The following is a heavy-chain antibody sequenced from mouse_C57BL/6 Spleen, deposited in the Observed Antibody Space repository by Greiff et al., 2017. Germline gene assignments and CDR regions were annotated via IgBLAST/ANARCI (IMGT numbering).Heavy chain of an antibody. Sequence: QVQLQQPGAELVRPGASVTLSCKASGYTFTVYEMHWVKQTPVHGLEWIGAIDPATGGTAYNQKFKGKAILTADKSSSTAYMDLRRLTSVYSAVYYCTRGDSGCYVGVHFYYRGQGTTLT. J-gene: IGHJ2*01. CDR3: TRGDSGCYVGVHFYY. CDR2: IDPATGGT. D-gene: IGHD1-1*02. V-gene: IGHV1-15*01. CDR1: GYTFTVYE.